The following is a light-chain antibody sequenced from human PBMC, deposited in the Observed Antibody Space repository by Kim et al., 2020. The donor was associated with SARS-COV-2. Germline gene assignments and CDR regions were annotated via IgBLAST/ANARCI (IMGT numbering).Light chain of an antibody. V-gene: IGKV3-15*01. CDR1: QSVSSN. CDR3: QQYNQWPPWT. CDR2: GAS. J-gene: IGKJ1*01. Sequence: SPGERATLSCRASQSVSSNLALYQQKPGQAPRLLIYGASTRATGIPARFSGSGSGTEFTLTISSLQSEDFAVYYCQQYNQWPPWTFGQGTKVDIK.